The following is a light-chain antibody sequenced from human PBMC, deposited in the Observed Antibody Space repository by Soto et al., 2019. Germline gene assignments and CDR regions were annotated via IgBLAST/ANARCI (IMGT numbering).Light chain of an antibody. Sequence: EIVLTQSPATLSLSPGERATLSCRASQSVNSYLAWYQQKPGQAPRLLIYDASNRAPGIPARFSGGGSGTDFTLTISSLEPEDFAVYYCQQRGNWPPTFGQGTKVEIK. CDR3: QQRGNWPPT. V-gene: IGKV3-11*01. CDR2: DAS. CDR1: QSVNSY. J-gene: IGKJ1*01.